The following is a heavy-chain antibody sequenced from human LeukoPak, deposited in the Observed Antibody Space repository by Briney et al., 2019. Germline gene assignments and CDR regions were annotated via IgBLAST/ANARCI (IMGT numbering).Heavy chain of an antibody. J-gene: IGHJ4*02. CDR3: ARGRAGYYYDY. D-gene: IGHD6-13*01. Sequence: GGSLRLSCAASGFTFSSYSLNWVRQAPGKGLEWVSYISSGSTTIYYADSVKGRFTISRDDAKNSLYLQVNSLRDEDTAVYYCARGRAGYYYDYWGQGTLVTVSS. CDR1: GFTFSSYS. CDR2: ISSGSTTI. V-gene: IGHV3-48*02.